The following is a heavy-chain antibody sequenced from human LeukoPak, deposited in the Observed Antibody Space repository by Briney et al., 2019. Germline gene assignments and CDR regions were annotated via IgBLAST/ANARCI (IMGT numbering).Heavy chain of an antibody. V-gene: IGHV4-38-2*02. D-gene: IGHD3-10*01. J-gene: IGHJ4*02. CDR3: ARKDYYGSGSWPD. CDR2: IYHSGST. Sequence: SETLSLTCTVSGYSISSGYYWGWIRQPPGKGLEWIGSIYHSGSTYYNPSLKSRVTISVDTSKNQFSLKLSSVTAADTAVYYCARKDYYGSGSWPDWGQGTLVTVSS. CDR1: GYSISSGYY.